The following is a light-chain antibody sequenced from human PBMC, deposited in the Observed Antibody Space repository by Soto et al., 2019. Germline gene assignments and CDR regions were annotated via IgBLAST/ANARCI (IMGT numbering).Light chain of an antibody. CDR3: QEYGSSRT. CDR1: QSVTSNS. J-gene: IGKJ1*01. CDR2: GAY. Sequence: IVLTQSPCTLSLSPGERATLSCRASQSVTSNSLAWYQQKPGQAPRLLIYGAYNGATGIPDRFSGSGSGTDFTLTISRLEPEDFAVYYCQEYGSSRTFGLGTKVDIK. V-gene: IGKV3-20*01.